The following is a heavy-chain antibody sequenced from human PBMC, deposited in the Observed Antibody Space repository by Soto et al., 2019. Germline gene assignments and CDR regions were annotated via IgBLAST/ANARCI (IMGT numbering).Heavy chain of an antibody. D-gene: IGHD6-6*01. CDR1: GFTFSSYG. J-gene: IGHJ4*02. V-gene: IGHV3-33*01. CDR3: ARDSWYSSSPGNGDY. CDR2: IRYDGSNK. Sequence: QVQLVESGGGVVQPGRSLRLSCAASGFTFSSYGMHWVRQAPGKGLEWVAVIRYDGSNKYYADSVKGRFTISRDNSKNTLYLQMNSLRAEDTAVYYCARDSWYSSSPGNGDYWGQGTLVTVSS.